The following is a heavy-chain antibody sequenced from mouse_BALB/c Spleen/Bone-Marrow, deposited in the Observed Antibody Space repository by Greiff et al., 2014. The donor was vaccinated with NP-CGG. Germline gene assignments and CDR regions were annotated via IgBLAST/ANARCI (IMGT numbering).Heavy chain of an antibody. CDR1: GYAFSRSW. CDR2: IYPGDDDT. J-gene: IGHJ3*01. CDR3: AGSTPLAY. D-gene: IGHD1-1*01. V-gene: IGHV1-80*01. Sequence: VQLQQSGAELVRPGSSVKISCKASGYAFSRSWMNWVKQRPGQGLEWIGQIYPGDDDTNYSGKFKGRATLTADKSFGTAYMQLSSLTSEDSAVYFCAGSTPLAYWGQGTLVTVSA.